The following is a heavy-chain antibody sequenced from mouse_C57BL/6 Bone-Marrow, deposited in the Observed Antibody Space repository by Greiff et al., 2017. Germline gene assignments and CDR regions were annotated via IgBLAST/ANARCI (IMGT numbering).Heavy chain of an antibody. J-gene: IGHJ2*01. Sequence: QVQLKQPGAELVKPGASVKMSCKASGYTFTSYRITWVKQRPGKGLEWIGDIYPGSGSTTYNEKFKSKATLTVDTSSSTAYMQLSILTSEDSAVYYCARWVYSGSSYSLFDYWCQGTTLTVSS. CDR3: ARWVYSGSSYSLFDY. D-gene: IGHD1-1*01. V-gene: IGHV1-55*01. CDR2: IYPGSGST. CDR1: GYTFTSYR.